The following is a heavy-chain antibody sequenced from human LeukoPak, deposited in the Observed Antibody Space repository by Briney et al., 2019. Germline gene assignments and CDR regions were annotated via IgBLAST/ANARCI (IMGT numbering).Heavy chain of an antibody. CDR2: IYHSGST. Sequence: PETLSLTCAVSGYSISSGYYWGWIRQPPGKGLEWIGSIYHSGSTYYNPSLKSRVTISVDTSKNQFSLKLSSVTAADTAVYYCARSTPRDAFDIWGQGTMVTVSS. D-gene: IGHD2-2*01. CDR3: ARSTPRDAFDI. CDR1: GYSISSGYY. J-gene: IGHJ3*02. V-gene: IGHV4-38-2*01.